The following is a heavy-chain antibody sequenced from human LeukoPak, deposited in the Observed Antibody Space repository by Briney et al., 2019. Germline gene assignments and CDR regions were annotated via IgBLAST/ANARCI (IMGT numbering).Heavy chain of an antibody. CDR3: AKDRGYSSSWSDY. CDR2: MSYDGSNK. CDR1: GFTFSSYV. Sequence: GGSLRLSCAASGFTFSSYVMHWVRQAPGKGLEWVAVMSYDGSNKYYADSVKGRFTISRDNSKNTLYLQMNSLRAEDTAVYYCAKDRGYSSSWSDYWGQGTLVTVSS. D-gene: IGHD6-13*01. V-gene: IGHV3-30*18. J-gene: IGHJ4*02.